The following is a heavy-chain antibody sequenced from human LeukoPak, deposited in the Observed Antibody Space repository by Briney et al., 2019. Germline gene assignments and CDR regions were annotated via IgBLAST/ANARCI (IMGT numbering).Heavy chain of an antibody. CDR2: ISWNSGSI. Sequence: GGSLRLSCAASGFTFDDYAMHWVRQAPGKGLEGVSGISWNSGSIGYADSVKGRFTISRDNAKNSLYLQMNSLRAEDMALYYCAKATRWELLGGYFDYWGQGTLVTVSS. D-gene: IGHD1-26*01. V-gene: IGHV3-9*03. CDR1: GFTFDDYA. J-gene: IGHJ4*02. CDR3: AKATRWELLGGYFDY.